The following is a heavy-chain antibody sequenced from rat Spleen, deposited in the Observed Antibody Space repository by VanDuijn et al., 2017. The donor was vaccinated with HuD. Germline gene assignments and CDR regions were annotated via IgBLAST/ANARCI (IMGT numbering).Heavy chain of an antibody. CDR3: ARKDNYVFAY. CDR1: GFTFNNYW. V-gene: IGHV5-34*01. J-gene: IGHJ3*01. CDR2: ISSSSDPI. D-gene: IGHD1-1*01. Sequence: EVLLVESGGGLVQPGRSLKLSCVASGFTFNNYWMYWIRQAPGKGLEWVAYISSSSDPIYYADTVRGRFTISRDNAKNTLYLQLSSLRSEDTALYYCARKDNYVFAYWGQGTLVTVSS.